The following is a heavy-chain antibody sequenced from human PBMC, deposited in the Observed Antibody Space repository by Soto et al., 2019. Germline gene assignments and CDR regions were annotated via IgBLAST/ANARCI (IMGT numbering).Heavy chain of an antibody. CDR2: MYHSGST. D-gene: IGHD2-21*01. Sequence: SETLSLTCAVSGGSISSDGYSWSWIRQPPGKGLEWIGYMYHSGSTYYNPSLKSRVTISVDTSKNQFSLKLSSVTAADTAVYYCARRWGGTFDYWGQGTLVTVSS. V-gene: IGHV4-30-2*02. CDR1: GGSISSDGYS. J-gene: IGHJ4*02. CDR3: ARRWGGTFDY.